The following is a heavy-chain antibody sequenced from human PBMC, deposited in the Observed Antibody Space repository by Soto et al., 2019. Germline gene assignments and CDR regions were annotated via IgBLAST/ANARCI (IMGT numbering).Heavy chain of an antibody. J-gene: IGHJ5*02. CDR2: INPNSGGT. CDR3: ARGGDLYCSGGSCYSWFDP. D-gene: IGHD2-15*01. V-gene: IGHV1-2*04. CDR1: GYTFTGYY. Sequence: QVQLVQSGAEVKKPGASVKVSCKASGYTFTGYYMHWVRQAPGQGLEWMGWINPNSGGTNYAQKFQGWVNMTRDTSFSTAYMELSRLRSDDTAVYYCARGGDLYCSGGSCYSWFDPWGQGTLVTVSS.